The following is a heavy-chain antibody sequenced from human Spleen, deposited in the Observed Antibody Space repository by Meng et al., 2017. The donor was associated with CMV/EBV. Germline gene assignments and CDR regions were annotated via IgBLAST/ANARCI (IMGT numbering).Heavy chain of an antibody. Sequence: ASVKVSCKASGYTFTSFYMHWVRQAPGQGLEYMGMNNPSSGSTRYAQKFQGRVTMTRDTSTSTVYMELSSLRSDDTAVYYCARSIVGYTGGWGQGTLVTVSS. V-gene: IGHV1-46*01. D-gene: IGHD5-12*01. J-gene: IGHJ4*02. CDR3: ARSIVGYTGG. CDR1: GYTFTSFY. CDR2: NNPSSGST.